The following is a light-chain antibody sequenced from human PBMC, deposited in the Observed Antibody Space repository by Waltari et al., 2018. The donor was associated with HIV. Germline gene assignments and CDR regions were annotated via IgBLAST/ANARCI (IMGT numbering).Light chain of an antibody. J-gene: IGLJ2*01. Sequence: QSALTQPASVSGSPGQSITISCTGTSSDVGGYNYVSWYQQHPGKAPKLLIYEVSNLPSGISNRFSGSKSVNTASLTISGLQAEDEADYYCCSYASSTTLDVFGGGTKLTVL. CDR3: CSYASSTTLDV. CDR1: SSDVGGYNY. CDR2: EVS. V-gene: IGLV2-14*01.